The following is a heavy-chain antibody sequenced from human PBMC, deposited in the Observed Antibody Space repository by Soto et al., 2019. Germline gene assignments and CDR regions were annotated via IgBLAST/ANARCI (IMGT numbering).Heavy chain of an antibody. V-gene: IGHV1-69*13. Sequence: GASVKVSCKASGGTFSSYAISWVRQAPGQGLEWMGGIIPIFGTANYAQKFQGRVTITADESTSTAYMELSSLRSEDTAVYYCTNYYYGSGSYDWFDPWGQGTLVTVSS. CDR1: GGTFSSYA. CDR3: TNYYYGSGSYDWFDP. J-gene: IGHJ5*02. D-gene: IGHD3-10*01. CDR2: IIPIFGTA.